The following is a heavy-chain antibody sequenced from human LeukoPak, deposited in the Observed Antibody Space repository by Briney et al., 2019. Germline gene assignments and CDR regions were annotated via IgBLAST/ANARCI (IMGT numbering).Heavy chain of an antibody. J-gene: IGHJ4*02. CDR3: ARIEVDTAH. CDR2: IYHSGST. V-gene: IGHV4-30-2*01. CDR1: GGSISSGGYS. D-gene: IGHD5-18*01. Sequence: PSQTLSLTCAVSGGSISSGGYSWSWIRQPPGKGLEWIGYIYHSGSTYYNPSLKSRVTISVDRSKNQFSLKLSSVTAADTAVYYCARIEVDTAHWGQGTLVTVSS.